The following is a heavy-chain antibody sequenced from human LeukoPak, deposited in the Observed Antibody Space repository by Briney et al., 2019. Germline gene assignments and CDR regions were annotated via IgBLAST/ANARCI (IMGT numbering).Heavy chain of an antibody. D-gene: IGHD6-19*01. V-gene: IGHV3-23*01. CDR2: SGGTIGNT. CDR1: GFTFITHA. CDR3: AKQRAGSAWFTLDY. Sequence: GGSLRLSCAASGFTFITHAMSWVRQAPGRGLEWVSASGGTIGNTFYANSVKGRFTISRDNSKNTLYLQMSGLRAEDTALYYCAKQRAGSAWFTLDYWGPGTLVTVSS. J-gene: IGHJ4*02.